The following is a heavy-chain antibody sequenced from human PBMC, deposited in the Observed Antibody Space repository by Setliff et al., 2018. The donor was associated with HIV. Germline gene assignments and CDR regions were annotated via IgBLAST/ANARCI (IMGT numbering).Heavy chain of an antibody. D-gene: IGHD3-16*01. CDR1: GGTFSSYA. CDR2: IIPVFGTT. J-gene: IGHJ4*02. CDR3: ASSRRGSYAIDN. V-gene: IGHV1-69*13. Sequence: SVKVSCKASGGTFSSYAISWVRQAPGQGLDWMGGIIPVFGTTNYAQKFQGRVTITADESTSTAYMELSSLRSEDTAVYYCASSRRGSYAIDNWGQGTLVTVSS.